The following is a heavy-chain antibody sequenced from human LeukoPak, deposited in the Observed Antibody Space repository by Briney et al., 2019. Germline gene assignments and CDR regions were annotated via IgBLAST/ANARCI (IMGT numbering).Heavy chain of an antibody. Sequence: GGSLRLSCAASGFTVSSNYMSWVRQAPGKGLEWVSVIYSGGSTYYADSVKGRFTIFTDNLKNTPYLQMNSLRAEDTAVYYCARDDSSGYADFDYWGQGTLVTVSS. V-gene: IGHV3-53*01. CDR2: IYSGGST. CDR3: ARDDSSGYADFDY. J-gene: IGHJ4*02. D-gene: IGHD3-22*01. CDR1: GFTVSSNY.